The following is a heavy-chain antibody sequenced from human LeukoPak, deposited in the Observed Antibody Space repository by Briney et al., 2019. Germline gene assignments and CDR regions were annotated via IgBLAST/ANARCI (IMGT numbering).Heavy chain of an antibody. CDR2: IYSGGTT. V-gene: IGHV3-66*02. J-gene: IGHJ6*03. Sequence: GGSLSLSCAASGFAVSSNYMSWVRHPPGKGLEWLSVIYSGGTTYYADSVKGRFTISRDNSKNTLYLQMNSLRAEDTAVYYCARGNIENYYYYYMDVWGKGTTVTVSS. CDR3: ARGNIENYYYYYMDV. CDR1: GFAVSSNY.